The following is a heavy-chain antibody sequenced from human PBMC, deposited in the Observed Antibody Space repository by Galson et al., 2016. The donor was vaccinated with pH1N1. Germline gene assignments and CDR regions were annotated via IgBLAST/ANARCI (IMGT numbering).Heavy chain of an antibody. CDR3: ARDLYYDTSGYYPLDP. V-gene: IGHV1-2*02. CDR1: GYTFTGYF. J-gene: IGHJ5*02. D-gene: IGHD3-22*01. Sequence: SVKVSCKASGYTFTGYFMHWVRQAPGQALEWMGWINPNTGGTNYAQKFQGRVTLTRGASISTAYMELSRLRSDDTAVYYCARDLYYDTSGYYPLDPWGQGTLVTVSS. CDR2: INPNTGGT.